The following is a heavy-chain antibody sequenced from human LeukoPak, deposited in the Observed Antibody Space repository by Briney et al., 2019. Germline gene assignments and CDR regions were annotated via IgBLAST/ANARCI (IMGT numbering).Heavy chain of an antibody. J-gene: IGHJ4*02. D-gene: IGHD3-10*01. Sequence: SETLSLTCSVSGDSVTSSSYHWGWIRQPPGEGLEWIGTVYYSGNTYYNPSLKSRLTLSIDASKNQVSLRLSTVTVTDTAIYYCVRLSGGNPGNFWGQGTLVTVSS. CDR2: VYYSGNT. CDR3: VRLSGGNPGNF. V-gene: IGHV4-39*01. CDR1: GDSVTSSSYH.